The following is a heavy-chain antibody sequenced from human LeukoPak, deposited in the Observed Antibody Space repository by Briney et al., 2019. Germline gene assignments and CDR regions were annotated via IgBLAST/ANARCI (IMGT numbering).Heavy chain of an antibody. CDR1: GFPFRTQW. J-gene: IGHJ4*02. CDR2: INGDGSSL. D-gene: IGHD1-1*01. Sequence: GGSLRLSCVGSGFPFRTQWMHWVRQAPGKGLVWVSNINGDGSSLNYADLVKGRFAISRDNVKNTLYLDMNSLRVEDTAVYYCAGSTGTLDYWGQGALVTVSS. CDR3: AGSTGTLDY. V-gene: IGHV3-74*01.